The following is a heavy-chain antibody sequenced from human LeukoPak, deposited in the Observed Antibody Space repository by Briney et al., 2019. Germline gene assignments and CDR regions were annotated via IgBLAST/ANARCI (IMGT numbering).Heavy chain of an antibody. V-gene: IGHV3-7*01. Sequence: QPGGSLRLSCAASGFTLSSYWMSWVRQAPGKGLEWVANIKQDGSEKYYVDSVKGRFTISRDNAKNSLYLQMNSLRAEDTAVYYCARRGIVVVTASYYFDYWGQGTLVTVSS. CDR1: GFTLSSYW. D-gene: IGHD2-21*02. CDR3: ARRGIVVVTASYYFDY. CDR2: IKQDGSEK. J-gene: IGHJ4*02.